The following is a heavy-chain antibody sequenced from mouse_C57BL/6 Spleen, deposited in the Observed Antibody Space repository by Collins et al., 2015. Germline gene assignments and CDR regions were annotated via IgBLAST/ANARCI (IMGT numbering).Heavy chain of an antibody. CDR1: GYTFTNYG. D-gene: IGHD2-1*01. V-gene: IGHV9-3-1*01. Sequence: QIQLVQSGPELKKPGETVKISCKASGYTFTNYGMNWVKQAPGKGLKWMGWINTYTGEPTYADDFKGRFAFSLETSASTAYLQINNLKNEDTATYFCARGRDGNYGPNYAMDYWGQGTSVTVSS. CDR2: INTYTGEP. CDR3: ARGRDGNYGPNYAMDY. J-gene: IGHJ4*01.